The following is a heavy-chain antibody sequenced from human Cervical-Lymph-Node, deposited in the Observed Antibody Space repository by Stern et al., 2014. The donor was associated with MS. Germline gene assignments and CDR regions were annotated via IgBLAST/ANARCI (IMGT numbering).Heavy chain of an antibody. Sequence: EVQLVEPGGGLVQPGGSLRLSCAASGFTFSSYWLHWFRQAPGKGLVWVSRIDTDGGTTNYADSVKGRFTISRDNAENTLYLQMNSLRAEDTAVYYCARDSSGRDDFWGQGTLVTVSS. J-gene: IGHJ4*02. D-gene: IGHD6-25*01. CDR3: ARDSSGRDDF. CDR2: IDTDGGTT. V-gene: IGHV3-74*01. CDR1: GFTFSSYW.